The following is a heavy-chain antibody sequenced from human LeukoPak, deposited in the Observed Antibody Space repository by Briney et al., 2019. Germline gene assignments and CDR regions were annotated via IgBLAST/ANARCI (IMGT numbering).Heavy chain of an antibody. D-gene: IGHD6-19*01. Sequence: ASVKVSCKAPGYTFTSFYMHWVRQAPGQGLEWMGIINPSGGSTSYAQKFQGRVTMTRDTSTSTVYMELSSLRSEDTAVYYCAREWNDAMISGIAVAGPDYWGQGTLVTVSS. CDR2: INPSGGST. V-gene: IGHV1-46*01. CDR1: GYTFTSFY. J-gene: IGHJ4*02. CDR3: AREWNDAMISGIAVAGPDY.